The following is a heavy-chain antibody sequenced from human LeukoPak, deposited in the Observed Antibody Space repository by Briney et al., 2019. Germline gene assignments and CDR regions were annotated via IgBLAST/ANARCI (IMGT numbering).Heavy chain of an antibody. CDR3: ARGAYCGGDCFYFFDY. CDR1: GGSISSYY. V-gene: IGHV4-4*07. J-gene: IGHJ4*02. CDR2: IYTSGST. D-gene: IGHD2-21*01. Sequence: SETLSLTCTVSGGSISSYYWSWIRQPAGKGLEWIGRIYTSGSTNYNPSLKSRVTMSVDTSKNQFSLKLSSVTAADTAVYYCARGAYCGGDCFYFFDYWGQGTLVTVSS.